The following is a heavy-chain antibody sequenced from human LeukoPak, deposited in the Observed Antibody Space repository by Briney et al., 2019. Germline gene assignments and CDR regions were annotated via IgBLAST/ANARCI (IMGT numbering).Heavy chain of an antibody. CDR1: GGSISTYY. Sequence: SETLSLTCTVSGGSISTYYWSWIRQPVGKGLEWIGRIYTSGSTDYNPSLKSRVTISVDTSKNQFSLKLSSVTAADTAMYYCARDHSSGWYRGAFDIWGQGTRLTVSS. J-gene: IGHJ3*02. CDR2: IYTSGST. CDR3: ARDHSSGWYRGAFDI. D-gene: IGHD6-19*01. V-gene: IGHV4-4*07.